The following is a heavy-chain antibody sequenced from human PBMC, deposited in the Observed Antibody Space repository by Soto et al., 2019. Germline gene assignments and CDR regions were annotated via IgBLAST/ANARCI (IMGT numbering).Heavy chain of an antibody. V-gene: IGHV4-59*12. D-gene: IGHD5-12*01. CDR3: ARESGSGNELDAFDY. Sequence: SETLSLTCIVSGGSISSYYWSWIRQPPGKGLEWIGYIYYSGSTNYNPSLKSRVTISVDTSKNQFSLKLSSVTAADTAVYYCARESGSGNELDAFDYWGQGTLVTVSS. CDR2: IYYSGST. J-gene: IGHJ4*02. CDR1: GGSISSYY.